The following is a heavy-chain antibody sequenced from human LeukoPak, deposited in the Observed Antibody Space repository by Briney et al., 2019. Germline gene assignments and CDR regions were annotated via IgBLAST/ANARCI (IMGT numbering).Heavy chain of an antibody. Sequence: PSETLSLTCTVSNYSINNGYYWSWIRQPARKGLEWVGRIYTSGSTDYNPSLKSRVTMSVDTSKNQFSLKLTSVTAADTAVCYCARVVAAAGMVWYLDLWGRGTLVTVSS. J-gene: IGHJ2*01. V-gene: IGHV4-4*07. CDR1: NYSINNGYY. CDR2: IYTSGST. CDR3: ARVVAAAGMVWYLDL. D-gene: IGHD6-13*01.